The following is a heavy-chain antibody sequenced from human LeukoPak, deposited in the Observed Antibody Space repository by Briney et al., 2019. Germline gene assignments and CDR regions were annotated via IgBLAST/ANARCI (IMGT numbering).Heavy chain of an antibody. D-gene: IGHD6-19*01. CDR3: ARSDASGWKDF. Sequence: ASVKVSCKASGHTFTDYYMHWVRQAPGQGLEWVGWINSNSGGTNYAQKFQGRVTMTRDTSISAAYMELSRLTSDDAAVYYCARSDASGWKDFWGQGTLVTVSS. CDR2: INSNSGGT. J-gene: IGHJ4*02. CDR1: GHTFTDYY. V-gene: IGHV1-2*02.